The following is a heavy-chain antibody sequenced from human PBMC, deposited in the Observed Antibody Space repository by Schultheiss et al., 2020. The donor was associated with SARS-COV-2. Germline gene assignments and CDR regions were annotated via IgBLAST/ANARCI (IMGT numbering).Heavy chain of an antibody. CDR1: GYTFTGYY. D-gene: IGHD2-21*01. V-gene: IGHV1-2*02. CDR3: ARETVIAEPPAYNWFDP. Sequence: ASVKVSCKASGYTFTGYYMHWVRQAPGQGLEWMGWINPNSGGTNYAQKFQGRVTMTRDTSISTAYMELSRLRSDDTAVYYCARETVIAEPPAYNWFDPWGQGTLVTVSS. J-gene: IGHJ5*02. CDR2: INPNSGGT.